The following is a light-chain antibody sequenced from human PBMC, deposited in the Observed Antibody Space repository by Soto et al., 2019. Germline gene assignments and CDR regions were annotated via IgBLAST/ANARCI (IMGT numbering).Light chain of an antibody. V-gene: IGKV1-9*01. CDR2: AAS. J-gene: IGKJ2*01. CDR3: QHLNDYRYT. Sequence: DIQLTQSPSFLSASVGDRVTITCRASQAISSSLAWYQHNPGKAPKLLIYAASTLQNGVPSSFNGSGSRTEFTHTSSSLQPEDFATYYCQHLNDYRYTFGQGTKVEIK. CDR1: QAISSS.